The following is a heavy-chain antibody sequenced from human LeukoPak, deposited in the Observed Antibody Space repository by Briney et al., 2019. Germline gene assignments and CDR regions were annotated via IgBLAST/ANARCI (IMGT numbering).Heavy chain of an antibody. CDR1: GGSISSSSYC. CDR2: IYYSGST. J-gene: IGHJ6*03. Sequence: SETLSLTCTVSGGSISSSSYCWGWIRQPPGKGLEWIGSIYYSGSTYYNPSLKSRVTISVDTSKNQFSLQLNSVTPEDTAVYYCARELELRKSWKEHYYYMDVWGKGTTVTISS. CDR3: ARELELRKSWKEHYYYMDV. V-gene: IGHV4-39*07. D-gene: IGHD1-7*01.